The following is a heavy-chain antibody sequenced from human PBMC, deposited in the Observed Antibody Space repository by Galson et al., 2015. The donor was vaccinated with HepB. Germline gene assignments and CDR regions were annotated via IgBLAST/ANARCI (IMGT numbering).Heavy chain of an antibody. J-gene: IGHJ3*02. CDR1: GGSISSGGYS. V-gene: IGHV4-30-2*01. CDR3: ASGFDPEDYSNEIYAFDI. CDR2: IYHSGST. Sequence: CAVSGGSISSGGYSWSWIRQPPGTGLEWIGYIYHSGSTYYNPSLKSRVTISVDRSKNQFSLKLSSVTAADTAVYYCASGFDPEDYSNEIYAFDIWGQGTMVTVSS. D-gene: IGHD4-11*01.